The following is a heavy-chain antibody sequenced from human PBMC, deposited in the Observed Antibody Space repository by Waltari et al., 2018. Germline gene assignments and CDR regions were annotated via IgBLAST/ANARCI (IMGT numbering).Heavy chain of an antibody. J-gene: IGHJ3*02. CDR1: GFTFSSYA. CDR3: AKDPPRGAVDI. V-gene: IGHV3-23*01. CDR2: ISGSGRST. Sequence: EVQLLESGGGLVQPGGSLRLSCAASGFTFSSYAMSWVRQAPGKGVEWVAAISGSGRSTYDADSVKGRFTISRDNSKNTLYLQMNSLRAKDTAVYYCAKDPPRGAVDIWGQGTMVTVSS.